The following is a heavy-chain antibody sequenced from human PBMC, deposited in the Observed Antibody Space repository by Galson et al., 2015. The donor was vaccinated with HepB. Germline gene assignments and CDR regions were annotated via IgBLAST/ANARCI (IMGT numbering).Heavy chain of an antibody. Sequence: SVKVSCKASGGTFSSYAISWVRQAPGQGLEWMGRIIPILGIANYAQKFQGRVTITADKSTRTAYMELSSLRSEDTAVYYCARGTETGTTRIVYFQHWGQGTLVTVSS. CDR3: ARGTETGTTRIVYFQH. D-gene: IGHD1-7*01. CDR2: IIPILGIA. V-gene: IGHV1-69*04. CDR1: GGTFSSYA. J-gene: IGHJ1*01.